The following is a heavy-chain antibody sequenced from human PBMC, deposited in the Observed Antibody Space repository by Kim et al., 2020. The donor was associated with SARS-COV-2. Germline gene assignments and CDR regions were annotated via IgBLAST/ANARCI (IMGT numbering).Heavy chain of an antibody. V-gene: IGHV1-8*01. CDR2: MNPNSGNT. J-gene: IGHJ6*02. Sequence: ASVKVSCKASGYTFTSYDINWVRQATGQGLEWMGWMNPNSGNTGYAQKFQGRVTMTRNTSISTAYMELSSLRSEDTAVYYCARGQVVVAATWPAYYYYYGMDVWGQGTTVTVSS. D-gene: IGHD2-15*01. CDR3: ARGQVVVAATWPAYYYYYGMDV. CDR1: GYTFTSYD.